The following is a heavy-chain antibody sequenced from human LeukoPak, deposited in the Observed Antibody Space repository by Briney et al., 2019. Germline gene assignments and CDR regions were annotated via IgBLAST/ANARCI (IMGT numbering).Heavy chain of an antibody. Sequence: SETLSLTCTVSGGSISSYYWSWIRQPPGKGLEWIGSIFHSGKTYYNPSLKSRVTISVDASKNQFSLKVNSVTAADTAVYYCARSDGYGLVDIWGQGTMVTVSS. CDR1: GGSISSYY. CDR2: IFHSGKT. V-gene: IGHV4-39*07. J-gene: IGHJ3*02. CDR3: ARSDGYGLVDI. D-gene: IGHD3-10*01.